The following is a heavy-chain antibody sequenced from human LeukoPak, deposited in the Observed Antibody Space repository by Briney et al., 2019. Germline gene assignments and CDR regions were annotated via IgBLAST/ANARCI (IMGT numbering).Heavy chain of an antibody. CDR1: GFTFSSYW. Sequence: GGSLRLSCAASGFTFSSYWMSWVRQAPGKGLEWVANIKQDGSEKYYVDSVKGRFTISRDNAKNSLYLQMNSLRAEDTAVYYCARDTIAAAGNGYYYYMDVWGKGTTVTVSS. CDR2: IKQDGSEK. V-gene: IGHV3-7*01. D-gene: IGHD6-13*01. J-gene: IGHJ6*03. CDR3: ARDTIAAAGNGYYYYMDV.